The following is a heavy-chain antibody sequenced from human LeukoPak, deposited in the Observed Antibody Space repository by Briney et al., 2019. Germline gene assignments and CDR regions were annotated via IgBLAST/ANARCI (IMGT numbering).Heavy chain of an antibody. CDR1: GGSISSSSYY. CDR2: IYYSGST. D-gene: IGHD4-23*01. Sequence: PSETLSLTCTVSGGSISSSSYYWGWIRQPPGKGLEWIGSIYYSGSTYYNPSLKSRVTISVDTSKNQFSLKLSSVTAADTAVYYCARGAYGGNSDYWGQGTLVTVSS. J-gene: IGHJ4*02. CDR3: ARGAYGGNSDY. V-gene: IGHV4-39*07.